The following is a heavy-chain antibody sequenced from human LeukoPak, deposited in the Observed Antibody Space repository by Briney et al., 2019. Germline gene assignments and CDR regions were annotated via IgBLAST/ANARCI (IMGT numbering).Heavy chain of an antibody. Sequence: GGSLRLSCAASGFTFSSFPMTWVRQAPGKGLEWVSSISGSGGSRDYADSVRGRFTISRDNSRNTLYLQMTSLRAEDTAVYYCARGHVRIVGATFDYRGQGTLVTVSS. CDR3: ARGHVRIVGATFDY. D-gene: IGHD1-26*01. J-gene: IGHJ4*02. V-gene: IGHV3-23*01. CDR2: ISGSGGSR. CDR1: GFTFSSFP.